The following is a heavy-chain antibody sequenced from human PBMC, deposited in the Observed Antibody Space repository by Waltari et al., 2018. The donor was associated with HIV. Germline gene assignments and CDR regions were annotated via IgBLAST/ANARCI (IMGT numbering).Heavy chain of an antibody. CDR1: GGSFSDYY. CDR3: ASQYCSTTSCDTRFDY. Sequence: QVQLQQWGAGLLKPSETLSLTCAVYGGSFSDYYWSWIRQPPGKGLEWIGEINHSGSTNYTPSLKSRVTISVNTSKNQFSLKLSSVTAADTAVYYCASQYCSTTSCDTRFDYWGQGTLVTVYS. V-gene: IGHV4-34*01. D-gene: IGHD2-2*02. CDR2: INHSGST. J-gene: IGHJ4*02.